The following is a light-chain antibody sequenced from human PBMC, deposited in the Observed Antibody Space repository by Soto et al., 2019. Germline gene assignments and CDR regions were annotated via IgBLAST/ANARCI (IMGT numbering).Light chain of an antibody. CDR1: LSVASNY. J-gene: IGKJ1*01. CDR2: AAS. Sequence: EIVLTQSPGTLPLSPGERATLSCRASLSVASNYLAWYQQKPGQAPRLLLYAASGRATGIPYRFSGSGSGTDFTLTSTRKEPEEFAVYYCQQDCSAPWTFGQVTKVEIK. CDR3: QQDCSAPWT. V-gene: IGKV3-20*01.